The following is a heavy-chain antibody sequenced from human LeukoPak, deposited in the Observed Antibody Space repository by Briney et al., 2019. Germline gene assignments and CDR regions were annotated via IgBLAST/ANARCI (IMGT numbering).Heavy chain of an antibody. CDR1: GYTFTSYA. CDR3: ARPSSSWPGDAFDI. J-gene: IGHJ3*02. CDR2: INTNTGNP. D-gene: IGHD6-13*01. Sequence: ASVKVSCKASGYTFTSYAMNWVRQAPGQGLEWMGWINTNTGNPTYAQGFTGRFVFSLDTSVSTAYLQISSLKAEDTAVFYCARPSSSWPGDAFDIWGQGTMVTVSS. V-gene: IGHV7-4-1*02.